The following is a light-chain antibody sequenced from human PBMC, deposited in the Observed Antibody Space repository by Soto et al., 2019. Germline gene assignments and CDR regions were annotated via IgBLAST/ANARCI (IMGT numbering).Light chain of an antibody. V-gene: IGLV1-44*01. CDR3: AAWDDSLNGHVV. J-gene: IGLJ2*01. CDR1: SSNIGSNT. Sequence: QSVLTQPPSASGTPGQRVTISCSGRSSNIGSNTVNWYQQLPGTAPKLLIYNNNQRPSGVPDRFSGSKSGPSASLAISGLQSEDEADYYCAAWDDSLNGHVVFGGGTQLTVL. CDR2: NNN.